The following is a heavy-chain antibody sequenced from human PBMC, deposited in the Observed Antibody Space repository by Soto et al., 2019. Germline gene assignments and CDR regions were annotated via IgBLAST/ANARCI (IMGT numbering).Heavy chain of an antibody. V-gene: IGHV6-1*01. CDR3: ARDLDYGDYSLLYFDY. Sequence: SQTLSLTCAISGDSVSSNSAAWNWIRQSPSRGLEWLGRTYYRSKWYNDYAVSVKSRITINPDTSKNQFSLQLNSVTPEDTAVYYCARDLDYGDYSLLYFDYRGQGTLVTVSS. J-gene: IGHJ4*02. D-gene: IGHD4-17*01. CDR2: TYYRSKWYN. CDR1: GDSVSSNSAA.